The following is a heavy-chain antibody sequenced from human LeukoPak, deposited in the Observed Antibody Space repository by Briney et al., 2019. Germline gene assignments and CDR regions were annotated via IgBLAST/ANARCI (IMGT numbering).Heavy chain of an antibody. D-gene: IGHD1-26*01. V-gene: IGHV1-46*01. Sequence: GASVKVSCKASGYTFTSYYMHWVRQAPGQGLEWMGIINPSGGSTSYAQKLQGRVTMTTDTSTSTAYMELRSLRSDDTAVYYCARTSIVGDPRMGDAFDIWGQGTMVTVSS. CDR1: GYTFTSYY. CDR3: ARTSIVGDPRMGDAFDI. J-gene: IGHJ3*02. CDR2: INPSGGST.